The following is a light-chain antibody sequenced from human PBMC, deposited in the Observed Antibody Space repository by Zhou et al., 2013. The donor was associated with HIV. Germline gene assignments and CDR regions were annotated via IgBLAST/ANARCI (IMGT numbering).Light chain of an antibody. CDR2: GAS. CDR1: QSVNNN. V-gene: IGKV3-11*01. Sequence: EIVMTQSPATLSVSPGERATLSCRASQSVNNNLAWYQQKPGQAPRLLISGASTRATGIPARFSGSGSGTDFTLTISRLEPEDFAVYYCQQRNSWPITFGQGTRLEIK. CDR3: QQRNSWPIT. J-gene: IGKJ5*01.